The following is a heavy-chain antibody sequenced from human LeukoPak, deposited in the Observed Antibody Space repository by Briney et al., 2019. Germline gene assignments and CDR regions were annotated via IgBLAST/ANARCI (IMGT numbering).Heavy chain of an antibody. CDR3: ARLGYSSGRVNHFDP. CDR2: IKYSGTT. J-gene: IGHJ5*02. Sequence: SETLSLTCTVSGDSISSNSYYWAWIRQPPGKELEWIGSIKYSGTTYYNSSLKSRVTISVDTSQNQFSLRLNSVTAADTAVYYCARLGYSSGRVNHFDPWGQGTLVTVSS. CDR1: GDSISSNSYY. D-gene: IGHD3-22*01. V-gene: IGHV4-39*07.